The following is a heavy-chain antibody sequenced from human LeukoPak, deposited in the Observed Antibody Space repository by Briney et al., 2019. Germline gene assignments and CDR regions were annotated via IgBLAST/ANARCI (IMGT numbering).Heavy chain of an antibody. CDR3: GRASRGELYYDSLYYYYYMDV. V-gene: IGHV4-34*01. Sequence: SETLSLTCAVYGGSFSGYYWSWIRQPPGKGLEWIGEINHSGSTNYNPSLKSRVTISVDTSKNQLSLKLSSVTAADTAVCYCGRASRGELYYDSLYYYYYMDVWGKGTTVTVSS. D-gene: IGHD3-10*01. CDR2: INHSGST. J-gene: IGHJ6*03. CDR1: GGSFSGYY.